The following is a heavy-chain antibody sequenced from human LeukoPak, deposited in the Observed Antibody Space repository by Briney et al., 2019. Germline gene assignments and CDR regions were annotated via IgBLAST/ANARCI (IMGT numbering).Heavy chain of an antibody. J-gene: IGHJ4*02. V-gene: IGHV3-30*18. Sequence: AGSLTLSCAASAFTFSTYNMQWVRQAPGKGLEWVAVISYGGSNKYYADSVKGRFTISRDDSKNTLYLEMNSLNAEDTAVYYCAKDRAGSWAIDYRGQGTLVTVSS. D-gene: IGHD6-13*01. CDR3: AKDRAGSWAIDY. CDR2: ISYGGSNK. CDR1: AFTFSTYN.